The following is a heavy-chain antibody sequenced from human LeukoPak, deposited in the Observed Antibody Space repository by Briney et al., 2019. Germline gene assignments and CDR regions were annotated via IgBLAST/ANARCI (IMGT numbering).Heavy chain of an antibody. D-gene: IGHD5-18*01. CDR1: GYTFTSYG. J-gene: IGHJ4*02. CDR2: ISAYNGNT. CDR3: ARLNTAMVLYYFDY. V-gene: IGHV1-18*01. Sequence: GASVKVSRKASGYTFTSYGISWVRQAPGQGLEWMGWISAYNGNTNYAQKLQGRVTMTTDTSTSTAYMELRSLRSDDTAVYYCARLNTAMVLYYFDYWGQGTLVTVSS.